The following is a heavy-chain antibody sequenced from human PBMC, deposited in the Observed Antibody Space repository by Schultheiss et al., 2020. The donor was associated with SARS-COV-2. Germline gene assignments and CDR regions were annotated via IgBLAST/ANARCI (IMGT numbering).Heavy chain of an antibody. J-gene: IGHJ4*02. Sequence: ASVKVSCKASGYTFTGYYMHWVRQAPGQGLEWMGWINPNSGGTNYAQKLQGRVTMTTDTSTSTAYMELRSLRSDDTAVYYCARGSPRGYQLLYLFDYWGQGTLVTVSS. D-gene: IGHD2-2*02. CDR1: GYTFTGYY. CDR3: ARGSPRGYQLLYLFDY. CDR2: INPNSGGT. V-gene: IGHV1-2*02.